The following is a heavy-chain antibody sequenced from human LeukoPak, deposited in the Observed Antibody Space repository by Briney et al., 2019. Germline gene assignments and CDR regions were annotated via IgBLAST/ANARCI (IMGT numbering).Heavy chain of an antibody. Sequence: SVKVSCKASGGTFSSYAISWVRQAPGQGLEWMGSIIPIFGTANYAQKFQGRVTITTDESTSTAYMELSSLRSEDTAVYYCARERIGYCSGGSCYSQRQRYFDYRGQGTLVTVSS. V-gene: IGHV1-69*05. CDR3: ARERIGYCSGGSCYSQRQRYFDY. D-gene: IGHD2-15*01. CDR2: IIPIFGTA. J-gene: IGHJ4*02. CDR1: GGTFSSYA.